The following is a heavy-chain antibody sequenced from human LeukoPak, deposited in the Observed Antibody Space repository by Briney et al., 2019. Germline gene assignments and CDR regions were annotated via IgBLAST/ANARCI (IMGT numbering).Heavy chain of an antibody. J-gene: IGHJ4*02. CDR3: ARGGSSSSWYPFDY. CDR2: IRNKANSYTT. Sequence: GGSLRLSCAASGFTFSDHYMDWVRQAPGKGLKWVGRIRNKANSYTTEYAASVKGRFTISRDDSKNSLYLQMNSLKTEDTAVYYCARGGSSSSWYPFDYWDQGTLVTVSS. CDR1: GFTFSDHY. V-gene: IGHV3-72*01. D-gene: IGHD6-13*01.